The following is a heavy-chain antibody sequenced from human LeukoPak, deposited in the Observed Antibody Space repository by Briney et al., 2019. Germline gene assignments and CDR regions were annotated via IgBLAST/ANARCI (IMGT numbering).Heavy chain of an antibody. CDR2: INPNSGGT. V-gene: IGHV1-2*02. J-gene: IGHJ4*02. CDR1: GYTFTGKY. D-gene: IGHD3-16*02. CDR3: ARDRLRLGELSSTPTNDY. Sequence: AASVKVSCKASGYTFTGKYMHWVRQAPGQGLEWMGWINPNSGGTNYVQKFQGRVTMTRDTSISTAYMELSRLRSDDTAVYYCARDRLRLGELSSTPTNDYWGQGTLVTVSS.